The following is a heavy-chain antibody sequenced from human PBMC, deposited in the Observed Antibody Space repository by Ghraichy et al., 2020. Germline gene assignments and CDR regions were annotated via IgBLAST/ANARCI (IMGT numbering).Heavy chain of an antibody. D-gene: IGHD4-17*01. J-gene: IGHJ4*02. CDR3: ARVEDYGDYKFDY. CDR1: GYTFTSDG. Sequence: ASVKVSCKASGYTFTSDGISWVRQAPGQGLEWMGWISAYNGHTNYAQNLQGRVTMTTDTSTNTAYMELRSLRSDDTAVYYCARVEDYGDYKFDYWGQGTLVTVSS. V-gene: IGHV1-18*01. CDR2: ISAYNGHT.